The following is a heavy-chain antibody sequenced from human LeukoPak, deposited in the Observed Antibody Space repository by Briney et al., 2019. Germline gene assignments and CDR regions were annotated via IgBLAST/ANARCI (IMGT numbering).Heavy chain of an antibody. J-gene: IGHJ3*02. Sequence: SQTLSLTCTVSGGSISSGSYYWGWIRQPPGKGLEWIGSIYHSGSTYYNPSLKSRVTISVDTSKNQFSLKLSSVTAADTAVYYCARDLRYCSSTSCYSYAFDIWGQGTMVTVSS. V-gene: IGHV4-39*07. D-gene: IGHD2-2*01. CDR2: IYHSGST. CDR1: GGSISSGSYY. CDR3: ARDLRYCSSTSCYSYAFDI.